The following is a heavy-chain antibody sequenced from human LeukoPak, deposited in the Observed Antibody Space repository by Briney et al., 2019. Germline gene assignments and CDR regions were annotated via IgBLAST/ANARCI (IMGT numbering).Heavy chain of an antibody. V-gene: IGHV3-48*04. CDR3: AREESNWFDP. Sequence: GGSLRLSCAASGFTFSSYSMNWVRQAPGKGLEWVSYISSSSSTISYADSVKGRFTISRDNAKNSVHLQMNSLRAEDTAVYYCAREESNWFDPWGQGTLVTVSS. D-gene: IGHD3-10*01. CDR1: GFTFSSYS. CDR2: ISSSSSTI. J-gene: IGHJ5*02.